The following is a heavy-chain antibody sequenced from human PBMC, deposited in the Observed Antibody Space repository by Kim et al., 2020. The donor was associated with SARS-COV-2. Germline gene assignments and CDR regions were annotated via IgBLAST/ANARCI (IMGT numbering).Heavy chain of an antibody. D-gene: IGHD2-15*01. CDR2: IYPGDSDT. V-gene: IGHV5-51*01. J-gene: IGHJ5*02. CDR3: ARWGECSGGSCYSAYTNWFDP. CDR1: GYSFTSYW. Sequence: GESLKISCKGSGYSFTSYWIGWVRQMPGKGLEWMGIIYPGDSDTRYSPSFQGQVTISADKSISTAYLQWSSLKASDTAMYYCARWGECSGGSCYSAYTNWFDPWGQGTLVTVSS.